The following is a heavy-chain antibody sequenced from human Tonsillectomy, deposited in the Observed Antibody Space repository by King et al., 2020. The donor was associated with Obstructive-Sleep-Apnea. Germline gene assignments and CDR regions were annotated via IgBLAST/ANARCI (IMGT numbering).Heavy chain of an antibody. CDR2: IDPGDSNI. CDR3: ARHDITGWHYFDY. V-gene: IGHV5-10-1*03. Sequence: VQLVESGAEVKKPGESLRISCKGSGYSFTSNWINWVRQMPGKGLEWMGRIDPGDSNINYSPSFQGHVTFSTDKSISTAYLQWSSLKASDTAMYYCARHDITGWHYFDYWGQGTLVTVSS. CDR1: GYSFTSNW. J-gene: IGHJ4*02. D-gene: IGHD6-19*01.